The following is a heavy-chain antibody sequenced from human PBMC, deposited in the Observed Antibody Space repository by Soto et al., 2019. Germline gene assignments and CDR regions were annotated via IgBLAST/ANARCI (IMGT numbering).Heavy chain of an antibody. CDR3: ARGGSSPVFCYYCGLDV. Sequence: ASVKVSCKASGYSVARYFMHWLRQALGQGLEWRGVINPSADTTTYGQKFQGRVTMTWDTSTNTVFMDVSSLRSEDTAIYYCARGGSSPVFCYYCGLDVWGQGTTVTVSS. D-gene: IGHD6-13*01. CDR2: INPSADTT. CDR1: GYSVARYF. J-gene: IGHJ6*02. V-gene: IGHV1-46*01.